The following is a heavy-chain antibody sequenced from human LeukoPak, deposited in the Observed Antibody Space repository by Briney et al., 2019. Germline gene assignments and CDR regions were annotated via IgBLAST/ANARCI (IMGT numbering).Heavy chain of an antibody. CDR2: ISYDGSNK. V-gene: IGHV3-30*04. J-gene: IGHJ1*01. CDR3: ARDPPSFQY. CDR1: GFTFSRYA. Sequence: GGSLRLSCATSGFTFSRYAMHWVRQAPGKGLEWVAVISYDGSNKYYADSVKGRFTISRDNSKNTLYLQMNSLRAEDTAVYYCARDPPSFQYWGQGTLVTVSA.